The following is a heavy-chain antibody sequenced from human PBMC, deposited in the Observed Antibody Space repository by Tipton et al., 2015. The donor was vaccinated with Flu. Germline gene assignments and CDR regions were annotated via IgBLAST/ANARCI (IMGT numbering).Heavy chain of an antibody. V-gene: IGHV5-51*03. J-gene: IGHJ4*02. D-gene: IGHD6-13*01. CDR3: ARLSAAAAVRPDDY. Sequence: QLVQSGAEVKKPGESLKISCKGSGYTFSIYWITWVRQVPGKGLEWMGTIYPVDSETRYSPSFQGQVTMSADRTTSTAYLQWSSLKATDSAMYYCARLSAAAAVRPDDYWGQGTQVTVSS. CDR1: GYTFSIYW. CDR2: IYPVDSET.